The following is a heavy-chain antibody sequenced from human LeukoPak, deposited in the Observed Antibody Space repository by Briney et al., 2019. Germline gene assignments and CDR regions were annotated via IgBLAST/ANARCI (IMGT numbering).Heavy chain of an antibody. Sequence: PSETLSLTCTVSGGSISSYYWSWIRQPPGKGLEWIGEINHSGSTNYNPSLKSRVTMSVDTSKNQFSLKLSSVTAADTAVYYCARGGSYSSALDYWGQGTLVTVSS. CDR1: GGSISSYY. J-gene: IGHJ4*02. CDR2: INHSGST. D-gene: IGHD6-19*01. V-gene: IGHV4-34*01. CDR3: ARGGSYSSALDY.